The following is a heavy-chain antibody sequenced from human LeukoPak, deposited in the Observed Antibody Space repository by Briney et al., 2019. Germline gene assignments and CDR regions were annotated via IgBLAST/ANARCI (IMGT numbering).Heavy chain of an antibody. CDR1: GFTFSSDW. V-gene: IGHV3-74*01. J-gene: IGHJ5*02. CDR2: INSDGSSI. CDR3: ARTKGVSSTNWFDP. Sequence: PGGSLRLSCAASGFTFSSDWMHWVRQAPGKGLVWVSRINSDGSSISYADSVKGRFTISRDNAKNTLDLQMNSLRAEDTAVYFCARTKGVSSTNWFDPWGQGTLVTVSS. D-gene: IGHD6-13*01.